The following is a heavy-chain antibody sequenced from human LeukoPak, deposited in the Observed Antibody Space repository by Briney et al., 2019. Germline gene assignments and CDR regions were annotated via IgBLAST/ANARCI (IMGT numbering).Heavy chain of an antibody. CDR2: IYYSGST. CDR3: ARHRGYCSSTSCSYNWFDP. CDR1: GGSISSYY. V-gene: IGHV4-59*08. J-gene: IGHJ5*02. D-gene: IGHD2-2*03. Sequence: KPSETLSLTCTVSGGSISSYYWTWIRQPPGNGLEWIEYIYYSGSTKYNPSLKSRVTMSVDTSKNRFSLKLSSVTAADTAVYYCARHRGYCSSTSCSYNWFDPWGQGTLVTVSS.